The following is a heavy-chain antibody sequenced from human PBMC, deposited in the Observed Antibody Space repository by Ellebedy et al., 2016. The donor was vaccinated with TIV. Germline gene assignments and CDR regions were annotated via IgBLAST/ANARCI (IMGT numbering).Heavy chain of an antibody. V-gene: IGHV1-18*04. D-gene: IGHD4-17*01. J-gene: IGHJ5*02. CDR3: AREGYGDSLNWFDP. CDR2: ISPYNGYA. CDR1: GYIFTAYY. Sequence: ASVKVSCKTSGYIFTAYYIHWVRQAPGQGLEWMGWISPYNGYAGYAQRFRDRVTMTADTSTSTAYMELNRLRSDATAVYYCAREGYGDSLNWFDPWGQGTLVTVSS.